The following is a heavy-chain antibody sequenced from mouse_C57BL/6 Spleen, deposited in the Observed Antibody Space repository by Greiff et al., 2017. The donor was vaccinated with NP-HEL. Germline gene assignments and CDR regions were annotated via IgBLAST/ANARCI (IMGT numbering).Heavy chain of an antibody. D-gene: IGHD2-3*01. CDR3: ASRIYDGYYYFDY. CDR2: IDPSDSET. J-gene: IGHJ2*01. Sequence: VQLQQSGAELVRPGSSVKLSCKASGYTFTSYWMHWVKQRPIQGLEWIGNIDPSDSETHYNQKFKDKATLTVDKSSSTAYMQLSSLTSEDSAVYYCASRIYDGYYYFDYWGQGTTLTVSS. CDR1: GYTFTSYW. V-gene: IGHV1-52*01.